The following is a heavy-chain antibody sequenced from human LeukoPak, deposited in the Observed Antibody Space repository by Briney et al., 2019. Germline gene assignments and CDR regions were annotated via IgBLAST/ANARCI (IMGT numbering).Heavy chain of an antibody. Sequence: GGSLTLSCAVSGFTFSSYSMTWVRQAPGKGLEWVSSISSSSGYKYYADSVKGRFTISRDNAKNSLYLQMNGLRAEDTAIYYCTRVGYIDEGIDYWGQGTLVTVSS. CDR3: TRVGYIDEGIDY. V-gene: IGHV3-21*01. CDR2: ISSSSGYK. CDR1: GFTFSSYS. J-gene: IGHJ4*02. D-gene: IGHD5-24*01.